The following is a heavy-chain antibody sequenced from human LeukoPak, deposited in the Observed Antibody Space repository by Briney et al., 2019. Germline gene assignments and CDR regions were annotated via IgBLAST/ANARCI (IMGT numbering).Heavy chain of an antibody. CDR2: LWYDGRNK. CDR3: ARGLMTPNTYCDL. J-gene: IGHJ4*02. Sequence: PGTSLRLSCVVSGAIFSSYDMEWVRQAPGKGLEWVSGLWYDGRNKAYADSVKGRFTISRDNSENMLYLQMNSLRDEDTAVYYCARGLMTPNTYCDLWGQGTLVTVSS. V-gene: IGHV3-33*08. CDR1: GAIFSSYD. D-gene: IGHD2-8*01.